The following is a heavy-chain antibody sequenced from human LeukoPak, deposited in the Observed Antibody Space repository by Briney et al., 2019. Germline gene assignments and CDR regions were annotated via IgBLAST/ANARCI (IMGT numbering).Heavy chain of an antibody. V-gene: IGHV3-30*04. CDR2: ISYDGSNK. Sequence: GGSLRLSCAASGFTFSSYAMSWVRQAPGKGLEWVAAISYDGSNKYYADSVRGRFTISRDNSKNTLSLQMNSLRAEDTAMYYCTRDFYRAFDYWGQGTLVTVSS. D-gene: IGHD1-14*01. J-gene: IGHJ4*02. CDR1: GFTFSSYA. CDR3: TRDFYRAFDY.